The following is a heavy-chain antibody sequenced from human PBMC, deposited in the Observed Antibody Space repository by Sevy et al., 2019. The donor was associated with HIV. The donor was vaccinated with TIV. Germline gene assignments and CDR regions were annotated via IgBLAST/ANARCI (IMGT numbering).Heavy chain of an antibody. CDR3: ARLWSVKLWSGYPSVGVFDY. J-gene: IGHJ4*02. Sequence: SETLSLTCAVYGGSFSGCYWSWIRQPPGKGLEWIGEINHSGSTNYNPSLKSRVTISVDTSKNQFSLKLSSVTAADTAVYYCARLWSVKLWSGYPSVGVFDYWGQGTLVTVSS. D-gene: IGHD3-3*01. CDR2: INHSGST. CDR1: GGSFSGCY. V-gene: IGHV4-34*01.